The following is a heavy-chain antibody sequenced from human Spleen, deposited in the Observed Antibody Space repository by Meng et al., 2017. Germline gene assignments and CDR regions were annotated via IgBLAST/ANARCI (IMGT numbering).Heavy chain of an antibody. CDR2: INADSGYT. V-gene: IGHV1-3*01. CDR1: GYTFTGYA. Sequence: ASVKVSCKASGYTFTGYALHWVRQAPGQRLEWMGWINADSGYTKSSQNFQGRVTITRDTSANTVYVELSSLRSEDTAVFYCAWEFLHSGSWGFFWGQGTLVTVSS. CDR3: AWEFLHSGSWGFF. J-gene: IGHJ4*02. D-gene: IGHD3-10*01.